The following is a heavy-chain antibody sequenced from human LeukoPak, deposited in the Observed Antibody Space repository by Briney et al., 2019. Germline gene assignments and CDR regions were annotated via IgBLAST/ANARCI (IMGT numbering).Heavy chain of an antibody. J-gene: IGHJ3*02. V-gene: IGHV3-7*01. Sequence: GGSLRLSCAASGFTFSNYWMAWVRQAPGKELEWVANIKDDGSQKYYVDPVKGRFTISRDNAKNSLYLQMNSLRAEDTALYYCARYILYHGAFDIWGQGTMVTVSS. CDR2: IKDDGSQK. CDR3: ARYILYHGAFDI. CDR1: GFTFSNYW. D-gene: IGHD2-2*01.